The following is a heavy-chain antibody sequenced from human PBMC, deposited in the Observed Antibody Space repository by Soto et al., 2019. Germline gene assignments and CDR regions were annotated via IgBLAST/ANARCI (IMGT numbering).Heavy chain of an antibody. J-gene: IGHJ4*02. Sequence: QVQLVQSGGELKKPGASVKVSCKASGYTFTNYAISWVRQAPGRGLEWMGWVNTYNGNPNYAQIFQGRVTMTTDTSTGTAYIELRSLKSDHSALYYFARDSQYSTSWARVDSLGQGTLVTVSS. CDR3: ARDSQYSTSWARVDS. D-gene: IGHD6-13*01. CDR1: GYTFTNYA. V-gene: IGHV1-18*01. CDR2: VNTYNGNP.